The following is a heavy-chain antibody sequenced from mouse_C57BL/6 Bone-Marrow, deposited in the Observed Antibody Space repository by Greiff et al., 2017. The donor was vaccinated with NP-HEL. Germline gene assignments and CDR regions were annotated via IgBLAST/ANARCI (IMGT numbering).Heavy chain of an antibody. CDR1: GYAFSSYW. V-gene: IGHV1-80*01. CDR2: IYPGDGDT. D-gene: IGHD1-1*01. J-gene: IGHJ1*03. CDR3: ARGTRTTVVYWYFDV. Sequence: VQLQQSGAELVKPGASVKISCKASGYAFSSYWMNWVKQRPGKGLEWIGQIYPGDGDTNYNGKFKGKATLTADKSSSTAHMQLSSLTSEDSAVYFCARGTRTTVVYWYFDVWGTGTTVTVSS.